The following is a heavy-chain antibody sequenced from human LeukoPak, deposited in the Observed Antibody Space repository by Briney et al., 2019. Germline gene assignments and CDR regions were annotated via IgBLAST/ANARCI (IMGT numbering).Heavy chain of an antibody. CDR2: IYWNDDK. Sequence: SGPTLVKPTQTLTLTCTFSGFSLSSSGVGVGWIRQSPGKALEWLALIYWNDDKRYSPSRKSRLTITKDTSKNQVVLTMTNMHPGDTATYYCSHRRYYYDSSGYYLENLFDYWGQGTLVTVSS. D-gene: IGHD3-22*01. CDR3: SHRRYYYDSSGYYLENLFDY. J-gene: IGHJ4*02. CDR1: GFSLSSSGVG. V-gene: IGHV2-5*01.